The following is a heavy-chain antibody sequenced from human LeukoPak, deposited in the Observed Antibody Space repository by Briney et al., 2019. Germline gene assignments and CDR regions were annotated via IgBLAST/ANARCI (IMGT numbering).Heavy chain of an antibody. Sequence: GGSLRLSCTASGFTFSSYAMTWVRQAPGKGLECVSVISGIGTTTYYADSVKGRFTISRDTSRNMLYLQMNSLRAEDTAVYYCAKVGGPIRGDYHYGSEYFDYWGRGTLVTVSS. V-gene: IGHV3-23*01. CDR2: ISGIGTTT. CDR3: AKVGGPIRGDYHYGSEYFDY. J-gene: IGHJ4*02. CDR1: GFTFSSYA. D-gene: IGHD3-10*01.